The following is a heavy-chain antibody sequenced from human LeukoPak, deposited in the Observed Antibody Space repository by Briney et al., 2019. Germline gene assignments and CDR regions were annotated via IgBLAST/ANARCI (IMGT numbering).Heavy chain of an antibody. V-gene: IGHV3-23*01. CDR2: ISGSGGRT. D-gene: IGHD3-22*01. Sequence: PGGSLRLSCVASGFSFSVYAMSWVRQAPGKGLEWILGISGSGGRTYSADSVKGRFTISRDNSRKTLYLQMHSMRAEDTAVYYCARGGGNFDRSGYYEYYFDYWGQGTLVTVSS. CDR1: GFSFSVYA. J-gene: IGHJ4*02. CDR3: ARGGGNFDRSGYYEYYFDY.